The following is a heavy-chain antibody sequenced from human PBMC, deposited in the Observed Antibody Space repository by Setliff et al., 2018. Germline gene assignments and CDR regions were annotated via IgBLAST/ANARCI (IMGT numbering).Heavy chain of an antibody. Sequence: GASVKVSCKASGYTLNNYAIHWVRQAPGQRLEWMGWINAGNGNTKCSQNFQGRVTITRDTSATTVYMELQSLRSDDTAVYYCVRSSAPQVVLAADFDFWGQGTPVTVSS. CDR3: VRSSAPQVVLAADFDF. CDR2: INAGNGNT. D-gene: IGHD6-19*01. CDR1: GYTLNNYA. J-gene: IGHJ4*02. V-gene: IGHV1-3*01.